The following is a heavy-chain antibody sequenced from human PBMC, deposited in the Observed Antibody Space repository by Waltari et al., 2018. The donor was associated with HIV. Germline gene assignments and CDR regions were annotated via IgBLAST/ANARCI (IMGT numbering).Heavy chain of an antibody. CDR2: ISGDGTAT. J-gene: IGHJ4*02. CDR3: VKGVTYDILTGYSPLDS. Sequence: EAQLLESGGGLVRPGRSLRLSCAASDSTLSTYAISWVRQAPGKGLEWVSSISGDGTATYYADSVKGRLTISRDNSNNTLYLQMNNLRGGDTAVYYCVKGVTYDILTGYSPLDSWGQGTLVTVSS. V-gene: IGHV3-23*01. CDR1: DSTLSTYA. D-gene: IGHD3-9*01.